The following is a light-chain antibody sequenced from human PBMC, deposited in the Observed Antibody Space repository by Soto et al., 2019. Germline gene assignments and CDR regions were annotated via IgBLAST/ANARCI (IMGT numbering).Light chain of an antibody. CDR2: SND. J-gene: IGLJ2*01. V-gene: IGLV1-44*01. CDR1: SSNIGSNT. CDR3: ATWDGSLSGWV. Sequence: QSVLTQAPSASGTPGQRVTITCSGSSSNIGSNTVSWYRQVPGTAPNLLNYSNDQRPSGVPDRFSGSKSGTSASLAIGGLPSEDEADYYCATWDGSLSGWVFGGGTKLTVL.